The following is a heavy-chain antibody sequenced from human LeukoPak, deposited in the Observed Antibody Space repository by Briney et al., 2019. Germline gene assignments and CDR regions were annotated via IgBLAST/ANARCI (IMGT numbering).Heavy chain of an antibody. CDR2: IIPILGIA. D-gene: IGHD1-26*01. CDR3: ARGVGYSGSSDY. CDR1: GGTFSSYA. J-gene: IGHJ4*02. V-gene: IGHV1-69*04. Sequence: ASVKVSCKASGGTFSSYAISWVRQAPGQGLEWMGRIIPILGIANYAQKFQGRVTITTDESTSTAYMELSSLRSEDTAVYYCARGVGYSGSSDYWGQGTLVTVSS.